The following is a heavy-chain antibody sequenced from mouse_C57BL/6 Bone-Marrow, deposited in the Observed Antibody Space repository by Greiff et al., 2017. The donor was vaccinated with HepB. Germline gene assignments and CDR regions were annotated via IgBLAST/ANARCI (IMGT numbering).Heavy chain of an antibody. D-gene: IGHD1-1*01. CDR2: IRNKANNHAT. J-gene: IGHJ2*01. V-gene: IGHV6-6*01. CDR3: TRLSYYYGSSPYYFDY. Sequence: EVQLVESGGGLVQPGGSMKLSCAASGFTFSDAWMDWVRQSPEKGLEWVAEIRNKANNHATYYAESVKGRFTISSDDSKSSVYLQMNSLRAEDTGIYYCTRLSYYYGSSPYYFDYWGQGTTLTVSS. CDR1: GFTFSDAW.